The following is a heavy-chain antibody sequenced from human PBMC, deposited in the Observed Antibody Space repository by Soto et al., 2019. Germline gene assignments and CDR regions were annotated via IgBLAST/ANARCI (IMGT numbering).Heavy chain of an antibody. CDR3: AKDRYSSSFYFDY. J-gene: IGHJ4*02. V-gene: IGHV3-30*18. D-gene: IGHD6-6*01. CDR2: ISYDGSNK. Sequence: GGSLRLSCAASGFTFSSYGMHWVRQAPGKGLEWVAVISYDGSNKYYADSVKGRFTISRDNSKNMLYLQMNSLRAEDTAVYYCAKDRYSSSFYFDYWGQGTLVTVSS. CDR1: GFTFSSYG.